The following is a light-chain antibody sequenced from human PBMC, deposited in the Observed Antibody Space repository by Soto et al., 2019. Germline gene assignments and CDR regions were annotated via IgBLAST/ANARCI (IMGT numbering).Light chain of an antibody. J-gene: IGKJ5*01. CDR2: DAS. CDR3: QQRNNGIIT. V-gene: IGKV3-11*01. Sequence: DIVLTQSTATLSLSPGERATLSCRASQGVSTYLAWYKQKPGQAPRILIYDASNRATGIPARFSGSGSGTDFTLTISSLEPEDFAVYYCQQRNNGIITFGQGTRLDIK. CDR1: QGVSTY.